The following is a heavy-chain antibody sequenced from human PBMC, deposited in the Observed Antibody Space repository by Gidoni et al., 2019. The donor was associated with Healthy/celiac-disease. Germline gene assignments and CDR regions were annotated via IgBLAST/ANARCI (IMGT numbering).Heavy chain of an antibody. D-gene: IGHD3-22*01. J-gene: IGHJ4*02. CDR3: ARDPNYYDSSGYYY. V-gene: IGHV3-21*01. CDR2: ISSSSSYI. CDR1: GFTFSSYS. Sequence: EVQLVESGGGLVKPGGSLRLSCAASGFTFSSYSMNWVRQAPGKGLEWVSSISSSSSYIYYADSVKGRFTISRDNAKNSLYLQMNSLRAEDTAVYYCARDPNYYDSSGYYYGGQGTLVTVSS.